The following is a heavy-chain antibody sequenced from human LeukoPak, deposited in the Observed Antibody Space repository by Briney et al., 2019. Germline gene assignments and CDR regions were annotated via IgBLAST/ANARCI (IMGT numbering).Heavy chain of an antibody. CDR1: GFTFSSYE. Sequence: GGSLRLSCAASGFTFSSYEMNWVRQAPGKGLEWVSYISSSGSTIYYAGSVKGRFTISKDNAKNSLYLQMNSLRAEDTAVYYCAELGITMIGGVWGKGTTVTISS. CDR2: ISSSGSTI. J-gene: IGHJ6*04. D-gene: IGHD3-10*02. CDR3: AELGITMIGGV. V-gene: IGHV3-48*03.